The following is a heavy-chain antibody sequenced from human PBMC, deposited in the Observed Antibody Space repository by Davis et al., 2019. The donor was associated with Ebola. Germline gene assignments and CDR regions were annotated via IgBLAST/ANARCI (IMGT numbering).Heavy chain of an antibody. Sequence: ASVKVSCKASGYTFTSYYMHWVRQAPGQGLEWMGIINPSGGSTSYAQKFQGRVTMTRDTSTSTAYMELSSLRSEDTAVYYCARDLSGWYIFDYWGQGTLVTVSS. CDR1: GYTFTSYY. D-gene: IGHD6-19*01. V-gene: IGHV1-46*01. CDR2: INPSGGST. J-gene: IGHJ4*02. CDR3: ARDLSGWYIFDY.